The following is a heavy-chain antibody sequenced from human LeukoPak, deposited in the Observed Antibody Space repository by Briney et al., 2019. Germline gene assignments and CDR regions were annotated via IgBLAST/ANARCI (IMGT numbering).Heavy chain of an antibody. CDR2: ITSSSSYI. CDR3: ARETTVTSGWFDP. V-gene: IGHV3-21*01. Sequence: GGSLRLSCAASGSTFSSYSTIWVRQAPGKGLEWGSSITSSSSYIYSADSVKGRFTISRDNAKNSLYLQMHNLRAEDTAVYYCARETTVTSGWFDPWGQGTLVTVSS. J-gene: IGHJ5*02. D-gene: IGHD4-17*01. CDR1: GSTFSSYS.